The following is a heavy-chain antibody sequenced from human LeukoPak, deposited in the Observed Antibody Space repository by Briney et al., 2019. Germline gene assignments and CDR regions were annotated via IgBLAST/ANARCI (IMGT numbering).Heavy chain of an antibody. CDR3: ASHYGGDYFDY. CDR1: GGSISSGDYY. Sequence: SSQTLSLTCTVSGGSISSGDYYWTWIRQHPGKGLEWIGYISYSGTTYYNPSLKSRVTIPVVTSKDQFSLKLSSVTAADTAVYYCASHYGGDYFDYWGHGTLVTVSS. J-gene: IGHJ4*01. V-gene: IGHV4-31*03. CDR2: ISYSGTT. D-gene: IGHD4-23*01.